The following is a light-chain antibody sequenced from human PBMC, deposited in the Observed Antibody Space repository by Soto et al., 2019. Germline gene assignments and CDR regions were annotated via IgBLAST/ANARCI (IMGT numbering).Light chain of an antibody. J-gene: IGKJ2*01. CDR3: QQYGTSPPAYT. CDR2: GAS. V-gene: IGKV3-20*01. CDR1: QSISGTD. Sequence: EIVLTQSPGTLSVSPGERATLSCRASQSISGTDLAWYQQKPGQAPRLLIYGASGRAAGIPDRFSGSGFGTDFTLIISRLEPEDFAVYYCQQYGTSPPAYTFGQGTKLEIK.